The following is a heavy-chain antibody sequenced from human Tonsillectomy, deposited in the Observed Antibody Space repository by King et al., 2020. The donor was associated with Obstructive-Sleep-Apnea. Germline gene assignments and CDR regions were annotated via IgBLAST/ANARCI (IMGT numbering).Heavy chain of an antibody. Sequence: QLVQSGGGLVKPGGSLRLSCTASGFTFSGYNMAWVRQAPGKGLEWVSSISSGGSSFFHADSMRGRFTISRDNDKKELYLQMNSLRAEDTAVYFCARYFDLNAVDYWGQGTLVTASS. CDR2: ISSGGSSF. V-gene: IGHV3-21*01. CDR3: ARYFDLNAVDY. J-gene: IGHJ4*01. CDR1: GFTFSGYN. D-gene: IGHD3-9*01.